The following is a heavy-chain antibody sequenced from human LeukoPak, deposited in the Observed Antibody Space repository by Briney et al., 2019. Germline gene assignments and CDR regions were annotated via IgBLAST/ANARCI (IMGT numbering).Heavy chain of an antibody. CDR3: ARVVCSSTSCPNWFDP. CDR1: GYTFTGYY. J-gene: IGHJ5*02. Sequence: ASVKVSCKASGYTFTGYYMHWVRQAPGQGLEWMGWINPNSGGTNYAQKFQGRVTMTWDTSISTAYMELSRLRSDDTAVYYCARVVCSSTSCPNWFDPWGQGTLVTVSS. CDR2: INPNSGGT. D-gene: IGHD2-2*01. V-gene: IGHV1-2*02.